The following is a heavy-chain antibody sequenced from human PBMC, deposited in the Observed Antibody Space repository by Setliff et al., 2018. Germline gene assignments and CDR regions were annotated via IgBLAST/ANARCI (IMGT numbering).Heavy chain of an antibody. J-gene: IGHJ5*02. Sequence: ASVKVSCKSSAYIFNSYGISWVRQAPGQGLEWMGWISSYNDITNYAQRFQGRVTMTTDTSTSAAYMKLRSLRSDDTAVYYCARVAIMGPPSWGQGTLVTVSS. V-gene: IGHV1-18*01. CDR2: ISSYNDIT. CDR1: AYIFNSYG. CDR3: ARVAIMGPPS.